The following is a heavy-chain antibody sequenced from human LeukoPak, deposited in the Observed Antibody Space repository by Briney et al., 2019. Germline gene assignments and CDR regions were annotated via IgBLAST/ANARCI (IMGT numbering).Heavy chain of an antibody. J-gene: IGHJ4*02. Sequence: SETLSLTCTVSGGSISSYYWSWIRQPPGKGLEWIGYIYYSGSTNYNPSLKSRVTISVDTSKNQFSLKLSSVTAADTAVYYCASFASNYRGQGTLVTVSS. V-gene: IGHV4-59*01. CDR3: ASFASNY. CDR2: IYYSGST. D-gene: IGHD6-6*01. CDR1: GGSISSYY.